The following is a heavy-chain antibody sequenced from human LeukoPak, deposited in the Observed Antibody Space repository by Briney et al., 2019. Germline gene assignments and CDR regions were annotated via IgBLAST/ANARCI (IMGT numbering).Heavy chain of an antibody. CDR3: ARGDYGGDYFDY. V-gene: IGHV3-11*05. D-gene: IGHD4-23*01. CDR2: ISSGSTYT. Sequence: GGSLRLSCEASGLTFSDHYMSWIRQAPGKRLEWVSYISSGSTYTNYADSVEGRFSISRDNAKNSLYLQMNSLRAEDTAVYYCARGDYGGDYFDYWGQGTLVTVSS. CDR1: GLTFSDHY. J-gene: IGHJ4*02.